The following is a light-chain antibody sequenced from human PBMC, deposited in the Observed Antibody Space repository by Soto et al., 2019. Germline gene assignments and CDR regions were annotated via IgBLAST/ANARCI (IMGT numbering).Light chain of an antibody. CDR1: QSVSSNY. V-gene: IGKV3-20*01. Sequence: ETVLTQSPGTLSLSPGERATLSCRASQSVSSNYLAWYQQKPAQAPRLLIYGASSRATGIPDRFSGSGSGTDFTLTISRLEPEDFAVYYCQPYRTFGRGTRVEIK. CDR3: QPYRT. J-gene: IGKJ1*01. CDR2: GAS.